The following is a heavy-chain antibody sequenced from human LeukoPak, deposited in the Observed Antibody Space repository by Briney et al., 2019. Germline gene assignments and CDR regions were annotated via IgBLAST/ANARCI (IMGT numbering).Heavy chain of an antibody. Sequence: GGSLRLSCAASGFSFNTYGMHWVRQAAGKGLEWVAFIRSDGSNKNYADSVKGRFTISRDNSKNTLYLQMTSLRTEDTAVYYCVKDYYVSVAIRYFQHWGQGTLVTVSS. V-gene: IGHV3-30*02. CDR2: IRSDGSNK. CDR1: GFSFNTYG. CDR3: VKDYYVSVAIRYFQH. D-gene: IGHD2-2*02. J-gene: IGHJ1*01.